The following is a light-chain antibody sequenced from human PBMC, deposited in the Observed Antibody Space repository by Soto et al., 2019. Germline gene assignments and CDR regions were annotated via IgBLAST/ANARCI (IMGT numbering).Light chain of an antibody. Sequence: IVMKQSPATLSVSPGERATLSCRAGQGVDSNLACYRQKPGQAPRLLIYGASTRATGIPARFSGSWSGTDFPLTISRLEPEDFAVYYCQQYVRLGTFGQGTEV. J-gene: IGKJ1*01. CDR3: QQYVRLGT. V-gene: IGKV3-15*01. CDR2: GAS. CDR1: QGVDSN.